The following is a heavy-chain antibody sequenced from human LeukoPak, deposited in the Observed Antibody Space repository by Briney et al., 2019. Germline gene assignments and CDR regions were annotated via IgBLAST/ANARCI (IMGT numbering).Heavy chain of an antibody. CDR3: ARSPTYYSPYVDV. J-gene: IGHJ6*03. Sequence: SVKVSCKTSGVIFRSHAVSWVRQAPGQGLEWMGGIIAIFGTPKYAQNFQGRITITTDESTSTVYLDLSSLRSDDTAVYYCARSPTYYSPYVDVWGKGTTVTVSS. V-gene: IGHV1-69*05. D-gene: IGHD3-10*01. CDR2: IIAIFGTP. CDR1: GVIFRSHA.